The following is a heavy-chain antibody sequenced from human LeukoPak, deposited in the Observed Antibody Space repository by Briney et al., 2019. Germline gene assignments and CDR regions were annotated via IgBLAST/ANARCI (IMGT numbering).Heavy chain of an antibody. D-gene: IGHD3-16*01. Sequence: GASVKVSCKASGGTFSSYAISWVRQAPGQGLEWMGRIIPILGIANYAQKFQGRVTITADKSTSTAYMELSSLRSEDTAVYYCARGIGSVGGGYGMDVWGQGTTVTVSS. V-gene: IGHV1-69*04. CDR1: GGTFSSYA. CDR3: ARGIGSVGGGYGMDV. CDR2: IIPILGIA. J-gene: IGHJ6*02.